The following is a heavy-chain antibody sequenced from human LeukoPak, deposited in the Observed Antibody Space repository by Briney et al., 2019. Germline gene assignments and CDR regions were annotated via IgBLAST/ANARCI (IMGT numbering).Heavy chain of an antibody. CDR1: GFSFSTYS. J-gene: IGHJ4*02. V-gene: IGHV3-21*01. D-gene: IGHD6-19*01. Sequence: GGSLRLSCAASGFSFSTYSMNWVRQAPGKGLEWVACISRSSSNIYYADSVRGRFTISRDNAKNSLYLQMNSLRAEDTAVYYCARGTVAGYDYWGQGTLVTVSS. CDR2: ISRSSSNI. CDR3: ARGTVAGYDY.